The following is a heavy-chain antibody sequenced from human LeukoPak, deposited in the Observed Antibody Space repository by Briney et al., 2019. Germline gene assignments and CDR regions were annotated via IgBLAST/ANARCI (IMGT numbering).Heavy chain of an antibody. V-gene: IGHV4-39*07. CDR2: IFYSGTT. D-gene: IGHD3-16*01. J-gene: IGHJ4*02. CDR3: ARDFLQGTRGNTGGSFDY. Sequence: SETLSLTCTVSGDTISTSFYYWDWIRQPPGKGLEWIGGIFYSGTTYYNPSLKSRVTMSVDTSKNQFSLKLSSVTAADTAVYYCARDFLQGTRGNTGGSFDYWGQGTLVTVSS. CDR1: GDTISTSFYY.